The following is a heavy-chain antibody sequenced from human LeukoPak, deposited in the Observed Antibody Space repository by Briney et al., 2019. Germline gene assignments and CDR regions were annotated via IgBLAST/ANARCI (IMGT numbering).Heavy chain of an antibody. CDR3: ARALNFDY. J-gene: IGHJ4*02. Sequence: SETLSLTCTASGGSIRSYYWSWIRQPPGKGLEWIGYIYSSGSTKYNPSLKSRVTISGDTSKNHFSLKLSPVTAADTAVYYCARALNFDYWGQGTLVTVSS. CDR2: IYSSGST. V-gene: IGHV4-59*01. CDR1: GGSIRSYY.